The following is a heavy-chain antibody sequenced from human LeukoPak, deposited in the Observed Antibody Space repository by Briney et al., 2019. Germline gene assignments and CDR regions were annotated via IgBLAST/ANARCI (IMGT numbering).Heavy chain of an antibody. V-gene: IGHV1-2*02. Sequence: ASVKVSCKASGYTFTDYYMHWVRQAPGQGLEWMGWINPNSGGTNYAQKFQGRVTMTRDTSISTVYMEMSRLRSDDTAVYYCARESVPAVAARRGLNYWGQGTLVAVSS. J-gene: IGHJ4*02. CDR3: ARESVPAVAARRGLNY. CDR2: INPNSGGT. D-gene: IGHD6-6*01. CDR1: GYTFTDYY.